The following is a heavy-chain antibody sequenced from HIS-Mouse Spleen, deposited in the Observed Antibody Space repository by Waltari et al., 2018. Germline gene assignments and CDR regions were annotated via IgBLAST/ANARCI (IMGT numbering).Heavy chain of an antibody. CDR3: AREIPYSSSWYDWYFDL. J-gene: IGHJ2*01. Sequence: QLQLQESGPGLVKPSETLSLTCTVSGGSISSSSYYWGWIRQPPGKGLEWIGRSYYSGSTYDNPSLKSRVTISVDTSKNQFSLKLSSVTAADTAMYYCAREIPYSSSWYDWYFDLWGRGTLVTVSS. CDR1: GGSISSSSYY. D-gene: IGHD6-13*01. CDR2: SYYSGST. V-gene: IGHV4-39*07.